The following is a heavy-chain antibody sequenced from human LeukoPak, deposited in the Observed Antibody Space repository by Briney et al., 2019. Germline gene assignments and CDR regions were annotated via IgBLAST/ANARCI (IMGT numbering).Heavy chain of an antibody. J-gene: IGHJ4*02. Sequence: GGSLRLSCAASGFTFSSYSMNWVRQAPGKGLEWVSSISSSSNYIYYADSVKGRFTISRDNAKNSLYLQMNSLRVEDTAVYYCARVQGGKQLVSDYWGQGTLVTVSS. CDR1: GFTFSSYS. D-gene: IGHD6-6*01. CDR3: ARVQGGKQLVSDY. CDR2: ISSSSNYI. V-gene: IGHV3-21*01.